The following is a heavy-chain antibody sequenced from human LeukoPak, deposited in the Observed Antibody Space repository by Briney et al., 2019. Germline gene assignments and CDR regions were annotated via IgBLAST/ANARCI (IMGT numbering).Heavy chain of an antibody. V-gene: IGHV1-24*01. CDR3: ATDSISSSDAFDI. D-gene: IGHD3-3*02. CDR1: GYTLTELS. J-gene: IGHJ3*02. Sequence: ASVKVSCKVSGYTLTELSMNWVRQAPGKGLEWMGGFDPEDGETIYAQKFQGRVTMTEDTSTDTAYMELSSLRSDDTAVYYCATDSISSSDAFDIWGQGTMVTVSS. CDR2: FDPEDGET.